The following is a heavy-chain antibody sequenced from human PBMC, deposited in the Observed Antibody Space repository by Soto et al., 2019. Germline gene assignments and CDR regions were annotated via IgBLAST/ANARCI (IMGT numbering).Heavy chain of an antibody. CDR1: GFSLSTSGVG. V-gene: IGHV2-5*02. CDR2: IYWDDDK. D-gene: IGHD2-15*01. CDR3: AYLPCSGGSCYWFSYSGMDV. Sequence: QITLKESGPTLVKPTQTLTLTCTFSGFSLSTSGVGVAWILQPPGKALEWLALIYWDDDKRYRPSLETRLTITKDTSKNQVVLTRTNMDSVDTATYYCAYLPCSGGSCYWFSYSGMDVWGQGTTVTVSS. J-gene: IGHJ6*02.